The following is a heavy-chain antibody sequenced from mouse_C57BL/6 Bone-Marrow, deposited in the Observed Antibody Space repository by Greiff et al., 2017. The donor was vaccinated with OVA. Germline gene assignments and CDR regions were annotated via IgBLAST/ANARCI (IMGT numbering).Heavy chain of an antibody. V-gene: IGHV5-9-1*02. CDR1: GFTFSSYA. CDR2: ISSGGDYI. Sequence: EVQLVESGEGLVKPGGSLKLSCAASGFTFSSYAMSWVRQTPEKRLEWVAYISSGGDYIYYADTVKGRFTIYRDNARNTLYLQMSRLKSKDTAMYYCTRAGDYEAMDYWGQGTTVTVSS. J-gene: IGHJ4*01. CDR3: TRAGDYEAMDY.